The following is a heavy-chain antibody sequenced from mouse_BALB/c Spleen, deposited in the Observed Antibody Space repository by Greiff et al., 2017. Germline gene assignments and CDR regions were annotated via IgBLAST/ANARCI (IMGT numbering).Heavy chain of an antibody. CDR2: IRNKANGYTT. D-gene: IGHD4-1*01. V-gene: IGHV7-3*02. J-gene: IGHJ4*01. CDR1: GFTFTDYY. Sequence: EVKLMESGGGLVQPGGSLRLSCAPSGFTFTDYYMSWVRQPPGKALEWLGFIRNKANGYTTEYSASVKGRFTISRDNSQSILYLQMNTLRAEDSATYYCARISANWDAYYYAMDYWGQGTSVTVSS. CDR3: ARISANWDAYYYAMDY.